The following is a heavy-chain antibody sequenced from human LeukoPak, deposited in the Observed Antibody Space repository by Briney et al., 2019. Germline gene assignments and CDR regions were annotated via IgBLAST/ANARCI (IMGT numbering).Heavy chain of an antibody. Sequence: PSQTLSLTCTVSGGSISSGSYYWSWIRQPAGKGLEWIERIYTSGSTNYNPSLKSRVTISVDTSKNQFSLKLSSVTAADTAVYYCARDMYYYDSSGEIHAFDIWGQGTMVTVSS. CDR1: GGSISSGSYY. CDR3: ARDMYYYDSSGEIHAFDI. D-gene: IGHD3-22*01. V-gene: IGHV4-61*02. CDR2: IYTSGST. J-gene: IGHJ3*02.